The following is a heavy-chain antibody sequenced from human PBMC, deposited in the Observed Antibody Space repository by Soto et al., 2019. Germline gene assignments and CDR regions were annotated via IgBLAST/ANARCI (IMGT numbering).Heavy chain of an antibody. Sequence: EVQLLESGGGLVQPGGSLRLSCAASGFTFSSYAMSWVRQAPGKGLEWVSAISGSGGSTYYADSVKGRFTISRDNSKNTLYLQMNSLRAEDTAVYYCAKDSAAAPKGVGAFDIWGQGTMVTVSS. CDR3: AKDSAAAPKGVGAFDI. CDR1: GFTFSSYA. J-gene: IGHJ3*02. CDR2: ISGSGGST. D-gene: IGHD6-6*01. V-gene: IGHV3-23*01.